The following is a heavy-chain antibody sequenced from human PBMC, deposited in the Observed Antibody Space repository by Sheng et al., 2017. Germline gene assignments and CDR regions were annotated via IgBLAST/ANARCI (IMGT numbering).Heavy chain of an antibody. CDR1: GGSISSSSYY. Sequence: QLQLQESGPGLVKPSETLSLTCTVSGGSISSSSYYWGWIRQPPGKGLEWIGSIYYSGSTYYNPSLKSRVTISVDTSKNQFSLKLSSVTAADTAVYYCARESFTMIVDGENWLRPWGQGTLVTVSS. D-gene: IGHD3-22*01. CDR3: ARESFTMIVDGENWLRP. J-gene: IGHJ5*02. CDR2: IYYSGST. V-gene: IGHV4-39*07.